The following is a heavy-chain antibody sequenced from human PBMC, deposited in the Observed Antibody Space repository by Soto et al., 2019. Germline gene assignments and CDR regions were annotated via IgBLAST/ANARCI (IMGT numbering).Heavy chain of an antibody. V-gene: IGHV3-23*01. J-gene: IGHJ4*01. CDR2: ISGSGDDA. D-gene: IGHD5-12*01. Sequence: EVQLLESGGGLVQPGGSLRLSCAASGFSFSNYAMSWVRQAPAKGLEWVAGISGSGDDAYFADSVKGRFTISRDNSKNTLYLQINSLRVEDTAVYYCAPLSWHDDGSGYHFDYWGHGTLVSVSS. CDR3: APLSWHDDGSGYHFDY. CDR1: GFSFSNYA.